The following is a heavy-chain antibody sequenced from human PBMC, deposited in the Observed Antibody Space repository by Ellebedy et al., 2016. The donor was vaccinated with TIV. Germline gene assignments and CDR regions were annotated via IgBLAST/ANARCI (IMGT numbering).Heavy chain of an antibody. CDR2: ISNSGEST. J-gene: IGHJ4*02. CDR3: AKDRIVGHRKFDD. D-gene: IGHD1-26*01. Sequence: PGGSLRLSCVASGFTFNSFAMSWVRQAPGKGLEWVSTISNSGESTNNAASGKGRFTISRDNPKNTLSLQMNGLSAQDTAVYYCAKDRIVGHRKFDDWGQGTLVTVSS. V-gene: IGHV3-23*01. CDR1: GFTFNSFA.